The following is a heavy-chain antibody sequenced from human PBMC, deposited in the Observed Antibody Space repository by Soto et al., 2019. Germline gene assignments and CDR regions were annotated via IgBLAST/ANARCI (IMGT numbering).Heavy chain of an antibody. Sequence: PGGSLRLSCAASGFTFSSYSMNWVRQAPGKGLEWVSYISSSSTIYYTDSVKGRFTISRDNAKNSLFLQMNSLRDEDTAVYYCASGQPSGQYYYGMDVWGQGATVTVSS. J-gene: IGHJ6*02. D-gene: IGHD3-10*01. CDR1: GFTFSSYS. CDR3: ASGQPSGQYYYGMDV. V-gene: IGHV3-48*02. CDR2: ISSSSTI.